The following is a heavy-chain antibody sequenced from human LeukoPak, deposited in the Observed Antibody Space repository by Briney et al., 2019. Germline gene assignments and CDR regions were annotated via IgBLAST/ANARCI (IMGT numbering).Heavy chain of an antibody. D-gene: IGHD3-16*01. CDR1: GFTLSSYA. J-gene: IGHJ4*02. CDR2: MCGTSDST. Sequence: GGSLRLSCTASGFTLSSYAMSWVRQAPGKGLEWVSVMCGTSDSTYYADSVKGRFTISRDNSKNTLYLQMNSLRAEDTAVYYCANLGYWGQGTLVTVSS. CDR3: ANLGY. V-gene: IGHV3-23*01.